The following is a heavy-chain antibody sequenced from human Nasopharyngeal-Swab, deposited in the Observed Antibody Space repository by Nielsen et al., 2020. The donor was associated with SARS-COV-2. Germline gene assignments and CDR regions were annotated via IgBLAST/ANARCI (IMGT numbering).Heavy chain of an antibody. CDR1: GFTFDDYA. CDR2: ISWDGGST. Sequence: GESLKISCAASGFTFDDYAMHWVRQAPGKGLEWVSLISWDGGSTYYADSVKGRFTISRGNSKNSLYLQMNSLRAEDTALYYCAKDMVLVDIVVVPAAMPDYWGQGTLVTVSS. J-gene: IGHJ4*02. V-gene: IGHV3-43D*04. D-gene: IGHD2-2*01. CDR3: AKDMVLVDIVVVPAAMPDY.